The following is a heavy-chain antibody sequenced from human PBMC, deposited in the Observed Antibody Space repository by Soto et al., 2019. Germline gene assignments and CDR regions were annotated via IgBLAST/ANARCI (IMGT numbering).Heavy chain of an antibody. V-gene: IGHV4-34*01. D-gene: IGHD2-2*01. CDR3: ARGLIVVVPAAINSGNWFDP. J-gene: IGHJ5*02. CDR2: INHSGST. Sequence: QVQLQQWGAGLLKPSETLSLTCAVYGGSFSGYYWSWIRQPPGKGLEWIGEINHSGSTNYNPSLKSRVTISVDTSKNQFSLKLSSVTAADTAVYYCARGLIVVVPAAINSGNWFDPWGQGTLVTVSS. CDR1: GGSFSGYY.